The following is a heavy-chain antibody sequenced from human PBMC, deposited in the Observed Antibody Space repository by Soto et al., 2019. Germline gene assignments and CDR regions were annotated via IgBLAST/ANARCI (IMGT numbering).Heavy chain of an antibody. V-gene: IGHV4-59*01. CDR3: ARGEQQLDYYYYYYMDV. CDR1: GGSISSYY. D-gene: IGHD6-13*01. CDR2: IYYSGST. J-gene: IGHJ6*03. Sequence: ETLSLTCTVSGGSISSYYWSWIRQPPGKGLEWIGYIYYSGSTNYNPSLKSRVTISVDTSKNQFSLKLSSVTAADTAVYYCARGEQQLDYYYYYYMDVWSKGTTVTVSS.